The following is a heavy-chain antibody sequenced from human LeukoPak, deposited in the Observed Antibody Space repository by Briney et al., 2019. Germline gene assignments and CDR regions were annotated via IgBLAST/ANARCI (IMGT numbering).Heavy chain of an antibody. CDR2: ISSSGSAM. CDR1: EFTFSSYE. J-gene: IGHJ4*02. D-gene: IGHD3-10*01. Sequence: GGSLRLSCVASEFTFSSYEMNWVRQAPGKGLEWVSYISSSGSAMYYADSVKDRFTISRDDTKNSLYLQMNSLRAEDTAVYYCARGFRLDYWGQGTLVTVSS. V-gene: IGHV3-48*03. CDR3: ARGFRLDY.